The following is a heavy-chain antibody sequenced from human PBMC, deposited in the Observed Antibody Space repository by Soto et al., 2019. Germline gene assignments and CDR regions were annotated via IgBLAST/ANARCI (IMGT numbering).Heavy chain of an antibody. CDR3: STYDYIWGTDRYRWAY. D-gene: IGHD3-16*02. Sequence: EVQLVESGGDLVKPGGSLRLSCAASGSTFSNAWMTWVRQAPGKGLEWVGHIKSKTDGGTTHYAAPVEGRFTISRDDSKNTLYLHMNSLKPEDTAVYYCSTYDYIWGTDRYRWAYWGQGTLVTVSS. CDR1: GSTFSNAW. J-gene: IGHJ4*02. CDR2: IKSKTDGGTT. V-gene: IGHV3-15*01.